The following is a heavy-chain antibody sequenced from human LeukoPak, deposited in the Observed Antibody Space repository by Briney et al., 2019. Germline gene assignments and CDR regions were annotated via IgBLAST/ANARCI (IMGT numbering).Heavy chain of an antibody. V-gene: IGHV3-23*01. CDR2: ISRRGAST. J-gene: IGHJ4*02. Sequence: GGALRLSCAASGFTFSRYAMSWVRQAPGKGLEWVSPISRRGASTSSAHSVKARFTTSKHNSKNPLYLQINSLRAEDTPVYYCAKVYYDSTGYPLYWCQGTLVTVSS. CDR1: GFTFSRYA. D-gene: IGHD3-22*01. CDR3: AKVYYDSTGYPLY.